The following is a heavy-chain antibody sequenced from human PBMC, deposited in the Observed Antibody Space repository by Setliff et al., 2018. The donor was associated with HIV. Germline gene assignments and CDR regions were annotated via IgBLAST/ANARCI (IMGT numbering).Heavy chain of an antibody. D-gene: IGHD4-17*01. Sequence: PGGSLRLSCAASVFSVSGHYMSWVRQAPGKGLEWVSVIYAGGTTYYADSVKGRFTISRDTSKNTLYLQMNSLRAGDTAVYYCALGAFYGDNGCVYWGQGALVTVSS. CDR1: VFSVSGHY. CDR3: ALGAFYGDNGCVY. CDR2: IYAGGTT. V-gene: IGHV3-53*01. J-gene: IGHJ4*02.